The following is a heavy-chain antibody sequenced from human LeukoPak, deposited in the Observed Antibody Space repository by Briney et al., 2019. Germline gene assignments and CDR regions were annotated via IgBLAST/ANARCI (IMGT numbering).Heavy chain of an antibody. J-gene: IGHJ4*02. CDR3: ARIVRGVNKYYFDY. Sequence: SETLSLTCTVSGGSISSYYWSWIRQPPGKGLEWIGYIYYSGSTNYNPSLKSRVTISVETSKNEFSLKLRSVTAADTAFYYCARIVRGVNKYYFDYWGQGTLVTVSS. CDR1: GGSISSYY. V-gene: IGHV4-59*01. CDR2: IYYSGST. D-gene: IGHD3-10*01.